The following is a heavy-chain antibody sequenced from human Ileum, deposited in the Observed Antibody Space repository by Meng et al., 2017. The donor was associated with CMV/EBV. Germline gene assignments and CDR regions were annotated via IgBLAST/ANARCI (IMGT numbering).Heavy chain of an antibody. J-gene: IGHJ4*02. D-gene: IGHD3-10*01. CDR2: ITYDANNK. Sequence: FPFLNYAMHWVRQHPGKGLEWVALITYDANNKYYADSVKGRFTISRDNSRNTLYLQMDSLRPEDTAVYFCARNTFYYGSGTKYVDYWGQGTLVTVSS. CDR1: FPFLNYA. V-gene: IGHV3-30-3*01. CDR3: ARNTFYYGSGTKYVDY.